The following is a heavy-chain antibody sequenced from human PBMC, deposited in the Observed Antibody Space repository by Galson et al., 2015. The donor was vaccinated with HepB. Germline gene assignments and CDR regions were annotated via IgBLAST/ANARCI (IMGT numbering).Heavy chain of an antibody. CDR2: MSYDGSNK. CDR3: AKVRTSIAAVGRGEYYFDY. CDR1: GFTFSSYG. J-gene: IGHJ4*02. V-gene: IGHV3-30*18. Sequence: SLRLSCAASGFTFSSYGMPWVRQAPGKGLEWVAVMSYDGSNKYYADSVKGRFIISRDNFKNTLSLQMNSLRTEDTAVYYCAKVRTSIAAVGRGEYYFDYCGQGALVSVS. D-gene: IGHD6-13*01.